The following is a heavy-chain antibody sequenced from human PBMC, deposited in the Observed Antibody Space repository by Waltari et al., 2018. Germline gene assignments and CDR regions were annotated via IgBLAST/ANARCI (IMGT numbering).Heavy chain of an antibody. CDR2: IAHSGAT. Sequence: GVFHQPPGQAWGWIGTIAHSGATYTFPSLQSRVTLSRDTSKNQFSLTLGSVTASDTAVYYCAAYIGASVGTAAFDVWGQGTMVTVSS. CDR3: AAYIGASVGTAAFDV. V-gene: IGHV4-39*01. D-gene: IGHD5-12*01. J-gene: IGHJ3*01.